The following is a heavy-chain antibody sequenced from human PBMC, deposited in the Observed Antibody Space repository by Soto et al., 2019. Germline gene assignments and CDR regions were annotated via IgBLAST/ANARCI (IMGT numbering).Heavy chain of an antibody. CDR1: GFSLSTTGVG. D-gene: IGHD3-16*01. V-gene: IGHV2-5*01. CDR3: AHRGGATVGLYYFDY. CDR2: IYWHDDK. J-gene: IGHJ4*02. Sequence: SGPTLVNPTHTLTLTCTFSGFSLSTTGVGASWIRQPPGKALEWLALIYWHDDKRYSPSLKSRLTITKDTSKNQVVLTMTNMDPVDTATYYCAHRGGATVGLYYFDYWGQGALVTVSS.